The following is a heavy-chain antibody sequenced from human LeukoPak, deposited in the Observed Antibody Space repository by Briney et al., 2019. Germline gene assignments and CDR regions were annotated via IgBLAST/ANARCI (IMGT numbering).Heavy chain of an antibody. CDR2: IYSGGST. CDR1: GFIVSSNY. V-gene: IGHV3-66*01. J-gene: IGHJ3*02. Sequence: GGSVRLSCAACGFIVSSNYMSWVRQARGKGLEGVSVIYSGGSTYYADSVKGRFTISRDNSKNSLYLQMNSLRAEDTAVYYCARRPILRHAFDIWGQGTMVTVSS. CDR3: ARRPILRHAFDI.